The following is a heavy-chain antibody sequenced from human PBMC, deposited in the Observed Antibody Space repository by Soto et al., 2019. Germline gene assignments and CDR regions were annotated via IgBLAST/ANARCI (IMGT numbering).Heavy chain of an antibody. CDR1: CYTFTSYG. CDR2: ISAYNGNT. Sequence: ASVKVSCKASCYTFTSYGISWVRQAPGQGLEWMGWISAYNGNTNYAQKLQGRVTMTTDTSTSTAYMELRSLRSDDTAVYYCARGTHYYDSSVAEYFQHWGQGTLVTVSS. CDR3: ARGTHYYDSSVAEYFQH. J-gene: IGHJ1*01. V-gene: IGHV1-18*04. D-gene: IGHD3-22*01.